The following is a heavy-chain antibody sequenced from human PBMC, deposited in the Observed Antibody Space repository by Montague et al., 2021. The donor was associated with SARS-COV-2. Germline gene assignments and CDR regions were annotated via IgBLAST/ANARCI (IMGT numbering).Heavy chain of an antibody. V-gene: IGHV3-33*01. J-gene: IGHJ6*02. CDR2: IWYDGSNK. CDR1: GFTFSSYG. CDR3: ARDRGYSYGPTYYYYGMDV. D-gene: IGHD5-18*01. Sequence: SLRLSCAASGFTFSSYGMHWVRQAPGKGLEWVAVIWYDGSNKYYADSVKGRFTISRDNSKSTLYLQMNSLRAEDTAVYYCARDRGYSYGPTYYYYGMDVWGQGTTVTVSS.